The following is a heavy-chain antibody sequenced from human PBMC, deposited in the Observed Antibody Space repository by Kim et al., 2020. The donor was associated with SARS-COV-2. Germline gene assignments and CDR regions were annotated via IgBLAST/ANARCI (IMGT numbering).Heavy chain of an antibody. D-gene: IGHD3-16*01. V-gene: IGHV3-21*01. J-gene: IGHJ4*02. CDR1: GVTFSSYS. Sequence: GGYLRLSCAASGVTFSSYSMNWVRQAPGKGLEWVSSISSSSSYIYYADSVKGRFTISRDNAKNSQYLQMNSSRAADTAVYYCARDWAVEVDYGGKGTLVT. CDR3: ARDWAVEVDY. CDR2: ISSSSSYI.